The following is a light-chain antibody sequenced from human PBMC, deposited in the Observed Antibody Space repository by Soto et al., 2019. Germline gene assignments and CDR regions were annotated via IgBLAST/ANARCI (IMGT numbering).Light chain of an antibody. J-gene: IGKJ4*01. CDR1: QSISSN. CDR2: GTS. V-gene: IGKV3-15*01. CDR3: QQYNNWPPLT. Sequence: EIVMTQSPATLSVSPGERATLFCRASQSISSNLAWYQQKAGQAPRLLIYGTSTRATGISARFSGSGSGTEFTLTISSLQSEDFAVYYCQQYNNWPPLTFGGGTKVEIK.